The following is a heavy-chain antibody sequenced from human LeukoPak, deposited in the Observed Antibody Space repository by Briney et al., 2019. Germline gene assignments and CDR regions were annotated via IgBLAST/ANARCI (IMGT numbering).Heavy chain of an antibody. Sequence: SETLSLTCSVSGGSISKSPYYWAWIRQTPGRGLECIANIYYSGNTYYNLSLKSRVTISGDTSKNHFSLKLNSVTAADTAVYYCARSGPYCSGGSCYAYAMDVWGQGTTATVSS. V-gene: IGHV4-39*02. CDR1: GGSISKSPYY. CDR3: ARSGPYCSGGSCYAYAMDV. D-gene: IGHD2-15*01. J-gene: IGHJ6*02. CDR2: IYYSGNT.